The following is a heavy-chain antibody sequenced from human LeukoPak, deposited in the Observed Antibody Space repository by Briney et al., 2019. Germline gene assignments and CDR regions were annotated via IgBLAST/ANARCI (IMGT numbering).Heavy chain of an antibody. Sequence: ETLSLTCAVYGGSFSGYYWSWVRQAPGKGLEWVSAISGSGGSTYYADSVKGRFTISRDNSKNTLYLQMNSLRAEDTAVYYCAKDSDYDFWSGYPFDYWGQGTLVTVSS. CDR3: AKDSDYDFWSGYPFDY. J-gene: IGHJ4*02. CDR1: GGSFSGYY. D-gene: IGHD3-3*01. V-gene: IGHV3-23*01. CDR2: ISGSGGST.